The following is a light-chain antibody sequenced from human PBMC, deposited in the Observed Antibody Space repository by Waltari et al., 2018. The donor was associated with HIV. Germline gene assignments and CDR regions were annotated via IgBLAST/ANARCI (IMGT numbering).Light chain of an antibody. Sequence: QSMLAPPPLASGAQGQRDIISAPGNSPTLGANYYSPSSPQFPGTAPKLLIYANTNRPSGVPGRFSGAKSGTSASLALTGLRPEDESDYYCQSYDSSLSGSEVFGGGTKLIVL. CDR3: QSYDSSLSGSEV. J-gene: IGLJ2*01. CDR1: SPTLGANYY. V-gene: IGLV1-40*01. CDR2: ANT.